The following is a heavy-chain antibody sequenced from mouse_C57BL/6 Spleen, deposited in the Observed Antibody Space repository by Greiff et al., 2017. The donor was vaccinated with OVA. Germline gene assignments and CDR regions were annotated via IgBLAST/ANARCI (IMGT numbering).Heavy chain of an antibody. CDR1: GYTFTSYR. J-gene: IGHJ4*01. CDR3: ARGDYDYDGRGYAMDY. Sequence: VQLQQPGAELVRPGSSVKLSCKASGYTFTSYRMHWVKQRPIQGLEWIGNIDPSDSETHYNQKFKDKATLTVDKSSSTAYMQLSSLTSEDSAVYYFARGDYDYDGRGYAMDYWGQGTSVTVSS. V-gene: IGHV1-52*01. CDR2: IDPSDSET. D-gene: IGHD2-4*01.